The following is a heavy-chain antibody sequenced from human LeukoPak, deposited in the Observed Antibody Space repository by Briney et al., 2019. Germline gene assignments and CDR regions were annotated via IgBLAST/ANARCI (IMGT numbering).Heavy chain of an antibody. V-gene: IGHV1-18*01. J-gene: IGHJ4*02. CDR3: ARVPYSGSYYGCFDY. CDR2: ISAYNGNT. D-gene: IGHD1-26*01. CDR1: GYTFSNYG. Sequence: ASVKVSCKASGYTFSNYGISWVRQAPGQGLEWMGWISAYNGNTNYAQKLQGRVTMTTDTSTSTAYMELRSLRSDDTAVYYCARVPYSGSYYGCFDYWGQGTLVTVSS.